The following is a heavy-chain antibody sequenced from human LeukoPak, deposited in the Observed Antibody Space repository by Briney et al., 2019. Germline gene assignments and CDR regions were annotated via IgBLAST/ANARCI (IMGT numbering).Heavy chain of an antibody. CDR2: INHNGNVN. J-gene: IGHJ6*02. CDR1: GFTFSSYW. Sequence: GGSLRLSCAASGFTFSSYWMNWARQAPGKGLEWVASINHNGNVNYYVDSVKGRFTISRDNAKNSLYLQMSNLRAEDTAVYFSARGGGLDVWGQGATVTVSS. V-gene: IGHV3-7*03. CDR3: ARGGGLDV. D-gene: IGHD3-16*01.